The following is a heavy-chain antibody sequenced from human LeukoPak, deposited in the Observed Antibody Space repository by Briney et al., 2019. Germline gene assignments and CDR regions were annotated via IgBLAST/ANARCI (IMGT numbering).Heavy chain of an antibody. CDR1: GFTFSSYA. D-gene: IGHD3-22*01. J-gene: IGHJ4*02. CDR3: AKDRYYYDSSGYYGSSFDY. CDR2: ISGSGGST. Sequence: GGSLRLSCAASGFTFSSYAMSWVRQAPGKGLEWVSAISGSGGSTYYADSVKGRFTISRDNSKNTLYLQMNSLRAEDTAVYYCAKDRYYYDSSGYYGSSFDYWGQGTLVTVSS. V-gene: IGHV3-23*01.